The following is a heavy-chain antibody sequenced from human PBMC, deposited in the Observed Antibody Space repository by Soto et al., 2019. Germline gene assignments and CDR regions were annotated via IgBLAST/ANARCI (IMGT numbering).Heavy chain of an antibody. CDR1: GGSISSYY. CDR2: IYYSGST. V-gene: IGHV4-59*01. D-gene: IGHD1-1*01. J-gene: IGHJ4*02. Sequence: PSETLSLTCTVSGGSISSYYWSWIRQPPGKGLEWIGYIYYSGSTNYNPSLKSRVTISVDTSKNQFSLKLSSVTAADTAVYYCARDRGTTTYIDYWGQGTLVTVS. CDR3: ARDRGTTTYIDY.